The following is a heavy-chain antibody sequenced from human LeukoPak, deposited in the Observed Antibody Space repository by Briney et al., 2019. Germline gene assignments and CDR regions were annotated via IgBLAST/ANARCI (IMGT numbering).Heavy chain of an antibody. CDR3: ARDLFDDSSLDY. CDR2: ISGSGGST. V-gene: IGHV3-23*01. CDR1: GFTFSSYA. D-gene: IGHD3-16*01. Sequence: GGSQRFSCTASGFTFSSYAMSWDRQAPGKGLEWVSAISGSGGSTYYADSVKGRFTISRDNAKNSLYLQVNSLRAEDTAVYYCARDLFDDSSLDYWGQKTLDSASS. J-gene: IGHJ4*02.